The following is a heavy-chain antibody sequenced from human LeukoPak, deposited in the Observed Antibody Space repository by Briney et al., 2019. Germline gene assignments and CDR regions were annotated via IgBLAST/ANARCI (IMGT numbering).Heavy chain of an antibody. D-gene: IGHD6-19*01. CDR2: ISSSGSTI. CDR1: GFTFSSYA. V-gene: IGHV3-48*04. CDR3: ARNGNGYNLFDP. J-gene: IGHJ5*02. Sequence: GGSLRLSCAASGFTFSSYAMTWVRQAPGKGLEWVSYISSSGSTIYYADSVKGRFTISRDNAKNSLYLQMNSLRAEDTAVYYCARNGNGYNLFDPWGQGTLVTVSS.